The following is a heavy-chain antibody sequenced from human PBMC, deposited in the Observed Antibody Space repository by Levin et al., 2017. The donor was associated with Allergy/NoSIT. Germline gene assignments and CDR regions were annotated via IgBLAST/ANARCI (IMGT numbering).Heavy chain of an antibody. CDR2: IYYSGST. D-gene: IGHD3-3*01. CDR3: ARVRLQDYDFWSGYSHYYYYMDG. CDR1: GGSISSYY. Sequence: PSETLSLTCTVSGGSISSYYWSWIRQPPGKGLEWIGYIYYSGSTNYNPSLKSRVTISVDTSKNQFSLKLSSVTAADTAVYYCARVRLQDYDFWSGYSHYYYYMDGWGKGTTVTVSS. V-gene: IGHV4-59*01. J-gene: IGHJ6*03.